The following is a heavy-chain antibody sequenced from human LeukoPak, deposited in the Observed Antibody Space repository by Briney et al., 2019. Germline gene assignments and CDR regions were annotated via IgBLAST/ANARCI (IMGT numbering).Heavy chain of an antibody. D-gene: IGHD6-13*01. V-gene: IGHV1-2*02. CDR3: ARDSERQIAAAGPYYYYMDV. CDR1: GYTFTGYY. CDR2: INPNSGGT. Sequence: ASVKVSCKASGYTFTGYYMHWVRQAPGQGLEWMGWINPNSGGTNYPQKFQGRVTMTRDTSISTDNMELSRLRSDDTAVYYGARDSERQIAAAGPYYYYMDVWGKGTTVTVS. J-gene: IGHJ6*03.